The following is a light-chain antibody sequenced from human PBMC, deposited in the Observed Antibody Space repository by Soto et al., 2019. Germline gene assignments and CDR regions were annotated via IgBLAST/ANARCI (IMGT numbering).Light chain of an antibody. J-gene: IGLJ1*01. CDR2: EVN. V-gene: IGLV2-8*01. CDR3: SSYADNKIYYV. Sequence: QSVLTQPPSASGSPGQSVTISCTGTSSDVGGYNFVSWYQQHPGKAPKLMIFEVNKRPSGVPDRFSGSKSGNTASLTVSGLQAEDEADYYCSSYADNKIYYVFGTGTKFTVL. CDR1: SSDVGGYNF.